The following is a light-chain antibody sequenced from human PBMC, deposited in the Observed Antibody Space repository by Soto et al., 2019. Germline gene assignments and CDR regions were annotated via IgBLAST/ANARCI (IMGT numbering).Light chain of an antibody. CDR2: DAS. CDR3: QQRSNRPQP. Sequence: EIELRESAGTVSLSRGERATRSCGASQSIFTSLASYQQRPGQAPRLLIYDASTRATGIPARFSGSGSGTDFTLTISSLESEDFAVYYCQQRSNRPQPFGQGTKVDI. J-gene: IGKJ1*01. V-gene: IGKV3-11*01. CDR1: QSIFTS.